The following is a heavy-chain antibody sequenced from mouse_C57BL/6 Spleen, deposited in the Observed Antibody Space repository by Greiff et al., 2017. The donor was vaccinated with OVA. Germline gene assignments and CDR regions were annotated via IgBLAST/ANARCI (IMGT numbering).Heavy chain of an antibody. CDR3: AKRGYSFAY. V-gene: IGHV1-50*01. D-gene: IGHD2-3*01. J-gene: IGHJ3*01. Sequence: QVQLQQPGAELVKPGASVKLSCKASGYTFTSYWMQWVKQRPGQGLEWSGEIDPSDSYTNYNQKFKGKATLTVDTSSSTAYMQLSSLTSEDSAVYYCAKRGYSFAYWGQGTLVTVSA. CDR1: GYTFTSYW. CDR2: IDPSDSYT.